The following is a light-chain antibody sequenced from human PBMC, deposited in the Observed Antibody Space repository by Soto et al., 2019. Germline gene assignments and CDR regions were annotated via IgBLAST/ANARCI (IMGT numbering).Light chain of an antibody. V-gene: IGKV3-15*01. Sequence: MMTQSPPALPVSPRERATLSCRASQSVASNLAWYQQKPGQTPRLLIYAASTRATGIPARFSGSGSGTEFTLTISSLQSEDFAVYYCHQYNSWPRTFGQGTKV. CDR1: QSVASN. J-gene: IGKJ1*01. CDR2: AAS. CDR3: HQYNSWPRT.